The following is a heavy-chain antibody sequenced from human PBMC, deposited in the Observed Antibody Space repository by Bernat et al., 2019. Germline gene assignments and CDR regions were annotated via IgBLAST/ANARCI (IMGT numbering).Heavy chain of an antibody. CDR1: GFTFSSYA. Sequence: EVQLLESGGGLVQPGGSLRLSCAASGFTFSSYAMSWVRQAPGKGLEWVSAISGSGGSTYYADSVKGRFTISRDNSKNTLYLQMNSLRAEDTGVYYCAKDVLDSSGEDDYWGQGTVVTVPS. J-gene: IGHJ4*02. D-gene: IGHD3-22*01. V-gene: IGHV3-23*01. CDR3: AKDVLDSSGEDDY. CDR2: ISGSGGST.